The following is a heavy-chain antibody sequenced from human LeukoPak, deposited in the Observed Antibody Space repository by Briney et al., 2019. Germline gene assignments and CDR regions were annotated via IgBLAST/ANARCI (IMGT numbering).Heavy chain of an antibody. CDR2: IIPTLGIA. Sequence: ASVKVSCKASGGTFSSYAISWVRQAPGQGLEWMGRIIPTLGIANYAQKFQGRVTITADKSTSTAYMELSSLRSEDTAVYYCARGAYSGYDSVSYWFDPWGQGTLVTVSS. CDR3: ARGAYSGYDSVSYWFDP. V-gene: IGHV1-69*04. CDR1: GGTFSSYA. D-gene: IGHD5-12*01. J-gene: IGHJ5*02.